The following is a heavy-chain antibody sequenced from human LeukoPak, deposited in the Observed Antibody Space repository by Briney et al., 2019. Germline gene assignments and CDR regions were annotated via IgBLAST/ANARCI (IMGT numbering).Heavy chain of an antibody. D-gene: IGHD2-15*01. Sequence: QPGGSLRLSCAASGFPFSNYWIAWFGQAPAKGLEWVANIKQEGSEKNYVDSGKGRFTISRDNAKNSLFLEMNSLRAEDTAVYYCARDPRSAGRYNWFHGPGQGTLVPVSS. J-gene: IGHJ5*02. CDR2: IKQEGSEK. V-gene: IGHV3-7*03. CDR1: GFPFSNYW. CDR3: ARDPRSAGRYNWFHG.